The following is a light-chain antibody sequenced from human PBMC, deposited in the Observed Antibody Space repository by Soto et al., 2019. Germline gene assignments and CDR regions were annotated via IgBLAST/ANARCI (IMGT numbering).Light chain of an antibody. Sequence: QSVLTQPPSASGTPGQRVTISCSGSSSNIGSNYVYWYQHLTGTAPKLLIYRNNQRPSGVPDRFSGSKSGTSASLAISGLRSEDEADYYCATWDDSLSNYVXGTGTKVTVL. J-gene: IGLJ1*01. CDR3: ATWDDSLSNYV. CDR2: RNN. CDR1: SSNIGSNY. V-gene: IGLV1-47*01.